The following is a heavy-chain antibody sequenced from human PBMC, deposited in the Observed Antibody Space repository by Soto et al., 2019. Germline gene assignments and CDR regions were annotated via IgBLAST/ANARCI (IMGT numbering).Heavy chain of an antibody. CDR2: IIPIFGTA. CDR3: ARALRYFDWSLYYYYGMDV. V-gene: IGHV1-69*13. CDR1: GGTFSSYA. Sequence: SVKVSCKASGGTFSSYAISWVRQAPGQGLEWMGGIIPIFGTANYAQKFQGRVAITADESTSTAYMELSSLRSEDTAVYYCARALRYFDWSLYYYYGMDVWGQGTTVTVSS. D-gene: IGHD3-9*01. J-gene: IGHJ6*02.